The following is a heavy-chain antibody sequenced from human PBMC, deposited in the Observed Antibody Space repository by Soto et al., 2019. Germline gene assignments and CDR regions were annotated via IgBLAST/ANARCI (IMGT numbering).Heavy chain of an antibody. CDR3: AREDPFIVVVPAAFDY. CDR2: IWYDGSNK. V-gene: IGHV3-33*01. Sequence: PGGALRLSCAASGFTFSSYGMHWVRQAPGKGLEWVAVIWYDGSNKYYADSVKGRFTTSRDNSKNTLYLQMNSLRAEDTAVYYCAREDPFIVVVPAAFDYWGQGTLVTVSS. D-gene: IGHD2-2*01. J-gene: IGHJ4*02. CDR1: GFTFSSYG.